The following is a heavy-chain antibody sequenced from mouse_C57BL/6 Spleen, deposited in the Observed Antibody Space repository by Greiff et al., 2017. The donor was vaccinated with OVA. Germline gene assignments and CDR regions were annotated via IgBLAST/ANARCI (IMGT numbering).Heavy chain of an antibody. CDR3: AGDYDGYCGAMDY. D-gene: IGHD2-3*01. V-gene: IGHV1-22*01. CDR2: INPNNGGT. Sequence: VQLQQSGPELVKPGASVKMSCKASGYTFTDYNMHWVKQSHGKSLEWIGYINPNNGGTSYNQKFKGKATLTVNKSSSTAYLELRSLTSEESAVDYCAGDYDGYCGAMDYWGQGTSVTVSS. CDR1: GYTFTDYN. J-gene: IGHJ4*01.